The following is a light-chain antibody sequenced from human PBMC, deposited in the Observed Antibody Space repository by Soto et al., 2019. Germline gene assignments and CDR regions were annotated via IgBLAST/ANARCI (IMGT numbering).Light chain of an antibody. CDR3: QQLNIDSYPIT. V-gene: IGKV1-9*01. Sequence: IQLTQSPSYLSASVGDRVTITCRASQGISSYLAWYQQKPGKAPKLLIKAASRLQTGVPSRFSSSGSETNLTLTIIGLQPDDFETYYSQQLNIDSYPITFGQGTRLELK. CDR1: QGISSY. CDR2: AAS. J-gene: IGKJ5*01.